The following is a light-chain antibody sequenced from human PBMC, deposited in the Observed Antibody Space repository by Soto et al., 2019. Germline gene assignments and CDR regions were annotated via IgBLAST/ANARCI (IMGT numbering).Light chain of an antibody. Sequence: EIVMTQSPATLSVSPGERATLSCRASRNINRKLAWYQQKPGQAPRLLISGASTRATGIPARFSGSGSGTEFTLTISSLQFEDVAVYYCQQYYDYPPLIFGGGTKVEIK. V-gene: IGKV3-15*01. CDR3: QQYYDYPPLI. J-gene: IGKJ4*01. CDR2: GAS. CDR1: RNINRK.